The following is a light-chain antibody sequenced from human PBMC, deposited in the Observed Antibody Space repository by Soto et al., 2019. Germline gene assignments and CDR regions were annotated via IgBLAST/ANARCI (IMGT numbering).Light chain of an antibody. CDR1: SRDVGGAYNW. V-gene: IGLV2-11*01. Sequence: QSALTQPRSVSGSPGQSVTISCTGTSRDVGGAYNWVSWYQQHPGKAPKLVIYDVSERPSGVPDRFSGSKSGNTASLTISGLQAEDEADYYCCSYTNTDTYVFGTGTKVTVL. J-gene: IGLJ1*01. CDR3: CSYTNTDTYV. CDR2: DVS.